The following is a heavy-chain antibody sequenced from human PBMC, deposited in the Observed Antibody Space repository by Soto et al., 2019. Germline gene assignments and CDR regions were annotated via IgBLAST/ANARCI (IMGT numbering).Heavy chain of an antibody. Sequence: EVQLLESGGDLVQPGGSLRLSCVASGLTFSRFALSWVHQSPGKGLEWVSAISGGGGSTYYADSVKGRFTVSRDNSKNTLYLQMNTLRAEDTAVYYCTKFVFYGDSLVEYWGQGTLVTVSS. CDR3: TKFVFYGDSLVEY. CDR2: ISGGGGST. CDR1: GLTFSRFA. J-gene: IGHJ4*02. D-gene: IGHD4-17*01. V-gene: IGHV3-23*01.